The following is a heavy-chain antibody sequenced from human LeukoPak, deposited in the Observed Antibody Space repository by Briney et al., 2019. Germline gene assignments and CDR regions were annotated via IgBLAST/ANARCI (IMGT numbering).Heavy chain of an antibody. CDR3: ARPNRLGRLDAFDI. J-gene: IGHJ3*02. CDR1: GGSISSSSYY. D-gene: IGHD1-26*01. V-gene: IGHV4-39*01. CDR2: IYYSGST. Sequence: SETLSLTCTVSGGSISSSSYYWGWIRQPPGKGLEWIGSIYYSGSTYYNPSLKGRVTISVDTSKNQFSLKLSSVTAADTAVYYCARPNRLGRLDAFDIWGQGTMVTVSS.